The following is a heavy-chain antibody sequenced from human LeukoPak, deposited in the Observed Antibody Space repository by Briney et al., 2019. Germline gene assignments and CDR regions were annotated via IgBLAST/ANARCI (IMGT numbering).Heavy chain of an antibody. CDR1: GGSISLSYYY. D-gene: IGHD6-19*01. V-gene: IGHV4-39*07. Sequence: SETLSLTCSVSGGSISLSYYYWGWIRQPPGKALEWIGSVYYSGTTSYNPSLKSRVTISVDMSKNHFSLRLSSVTAADTAMYYCARRTLYSGWSYCFDYWGQGSQVTVSS. J-gene: IGHJ4*02. CDR2: VYYSGTT. CDR3: ARRTLYSGWSYCFDY.